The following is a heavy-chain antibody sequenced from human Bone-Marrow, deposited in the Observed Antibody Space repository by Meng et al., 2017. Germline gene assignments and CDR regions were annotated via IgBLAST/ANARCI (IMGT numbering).Heavy chain of an antibody. CDR1: GFTFSSYD. D-gene: IGHD3-10*01. Sequence: GGSLRLSCAVSGFTFSSYDMHWVRQATGKGLEWVSAIGTAGDTYYPGSVKGRFTISRENAKNSLYLQMNSLRAGDTAVYYCARDGPITMVRGVITAWGQGTLVTVSS. V-gene: IGHV3-13*01. J-gene: IGHJ5*02. CDR3: ARDGPITMVRGVITA. CDR2: IGTAGDT.